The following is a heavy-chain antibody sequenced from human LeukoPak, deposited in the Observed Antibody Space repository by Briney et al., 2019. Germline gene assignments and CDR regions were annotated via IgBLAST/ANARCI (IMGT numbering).Heavy chain of an antibody. CDR3: ARWEAAAGSWAGYFQH. CDR1: GGTFSSYA. CDR2: IIPIFGTA. V-gene: IGHV1-69*01. D-gene: IGHD6-13*01. J-gene: IGHJ1*01. Sequence: SVKVSCKASGGTFSSYAISWVRQAPGQGLEWMGGIIPIFGTANYAQKFQGRVTITADESTSTAYMELSSLRSEDTAVYYCARWEAAAGSWAGYFQHWGQGTLVTVSS.